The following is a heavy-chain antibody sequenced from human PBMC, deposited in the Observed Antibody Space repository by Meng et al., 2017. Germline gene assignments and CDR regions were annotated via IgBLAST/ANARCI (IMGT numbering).Heavy chain of an antibody. CDR2: INHSGST. CDR1: GGSFSGYY. CDR3: AGDYYDSNSRDAFDI. Sequence: ESLKISCAVYGGSFSGYYWSWIRQPPGKGLEWIGEINHSGSTNYNPSLKSRVTISVDTSKNRFSLKLSSVTDADTAVYYYAGDYYDSNSRDAFDIWGQGTMVTVSS. J-gene: IGHJ3*02. D-gene: IGHD3-22*01. V-gene: IGHV4-34*01.